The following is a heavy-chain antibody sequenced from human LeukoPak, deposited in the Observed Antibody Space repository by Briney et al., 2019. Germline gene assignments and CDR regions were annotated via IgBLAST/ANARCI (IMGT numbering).Heavy chain of an antibody. CDR3: AKGGHYTSFDY. CDR2: ISGGGVST. CDR1: GLTFSNFA. J-gene: IGHJ4*01. D-gene: IGHD2-2*02. Sequence: GSLRLSCVASGLTFSNFAMSWVRQAPGKGLEWVSTISGGGVSTFYADSVKGRFTISRDNSKNTHYLQMDSLRAEDTAVYFCAKGGHYTSFDYWGHGTLVTVSS. V-gene: IGHV3-23*01.